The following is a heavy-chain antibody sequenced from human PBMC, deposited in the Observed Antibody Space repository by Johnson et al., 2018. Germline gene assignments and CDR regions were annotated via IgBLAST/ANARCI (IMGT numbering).Heavy chain of an antibody. CDR3: ARDVMRGRYYYYGMDV. J-gene: IGHJ6*02. CDR2: ISSRSTYI. CDR1: GFTFSDYS. Sequence: VQLVQSGGGLVKPGGSLRLSCAASGFTFSDYSVNWVRQAPGKGLEWVSSISSRSTYIYYADSVKGRFTISKDNAKNSLYLQMNNLRAEDTAVYYCARDVMRGRYYYYGMDVWGQGTTVTVSS. V-gene: IGHV3-21*01. D-gene: IGHD1-26*01.